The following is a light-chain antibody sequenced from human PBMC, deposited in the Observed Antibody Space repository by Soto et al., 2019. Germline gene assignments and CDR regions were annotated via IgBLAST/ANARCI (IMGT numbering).Light chain of an antibody. V-gene: IGKV3-20*01. Sequence: EIVLTQSPGTLSLSPGERATLXXXASQSVSSSYLAWYQQKPGQAPRLLIYGASSRATGIPDRFSGSGSGTDFTLTISRLEPEDFAVYYCQQYGSSPWTFGQGTKVDIK. CDR1: QSVSSSY. CDR3: QQYGSSPWT. J-gene: IGKJ1*01. CDR2: GAS.